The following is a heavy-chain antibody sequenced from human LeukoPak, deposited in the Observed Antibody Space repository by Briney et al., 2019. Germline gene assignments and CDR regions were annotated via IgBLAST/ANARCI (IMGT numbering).Heavy chain of an antibody. CDR2: IKQDGSEK. CDR1: GFTFSNYA. CDR3: ARVSQDDYYYYGMDV. D-gene: IGHD2-15*01. V-gene: IGHV3-7*01. Sequence: GGSLRLSCAASGFTFSNYAMDWVRQAPGKGLEWVANIKQDGSEKYYVDSVKGRFTISRDNAKNSLYLQMNSLRAEDTAVYYCARVSQDDYYYYGMDVWGQGTTVTVSS. J-gene: IGHJ6*02.